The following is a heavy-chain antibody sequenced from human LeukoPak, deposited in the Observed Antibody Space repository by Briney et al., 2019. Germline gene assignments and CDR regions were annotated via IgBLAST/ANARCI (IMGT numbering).Heavy chain of an antibody. CDR3: ARRPPSNWGLDY. Sequence: GGSLRLSCAASGFTFSSYGMHWVRQAPGKGLEWVAFIRYDGSNKYYADSVKGRFTISRDNSNNMLYLQMNSLRAEDTAVYYCARRPPSNWGLDYWGQGTLVTVSS. J-gene: IGHJ4*02. V-gene: IGHV3-30*02. D-gene: IGHD7-27*01. CDR2: IRYDGSNK. CDR1: GFTFSSYG.